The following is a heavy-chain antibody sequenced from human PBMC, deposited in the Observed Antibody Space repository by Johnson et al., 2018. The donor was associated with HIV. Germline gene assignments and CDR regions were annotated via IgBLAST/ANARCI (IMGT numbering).Heavy chain of an antibody. Sequence: QVRLVEFGGGVVQPGRSLRLSCAASGFTFSSYGMHWVRQAPGKGLEWVAVISYDGSNKYYADSVKGRFTISRDNAKSSLYLQMNGLRAEDTAVYYCARASTTVTTGDDAFDIWGQGTMVTVSS. CDR1: GFTFSSYG. D-gene: IGHD4-17*01. CDR3: ARASTTVTTGDDAFDI. J-gene: IGHJ3*02. CDR2: ISYDGSNK. V-gene: IGHV3-30*03.